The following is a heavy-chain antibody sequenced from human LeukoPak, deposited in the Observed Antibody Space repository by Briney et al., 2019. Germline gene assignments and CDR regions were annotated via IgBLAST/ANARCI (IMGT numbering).Heavy chain of an antibody. V-gene: IGHV1-2*02. CDR3: ARGSLTARPREGAFDI. D-gene: IGHD1-14*01. Sequence: GASVKVSCKASGYTFTSYGISWVRQAPGQGLEWMGWINPNSGGTNYAQKFQGRVTMTRDTSISTAYMELSSLRSEDTAVYYCARGSLTARPREGAFDIWGQGTMVTVSS. CDR1: GYTFTSYG. CDR2: INPNSGGT. J-gene: IGHJ3*02.